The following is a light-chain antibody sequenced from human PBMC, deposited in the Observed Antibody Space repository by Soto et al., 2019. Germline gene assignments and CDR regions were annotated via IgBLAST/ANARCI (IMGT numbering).Light chain of an antibody. CDR1: QGISSA. J-gene: IGKJ5*01. CDR2: AAS. Sequence: AIQLTQSPSSLSASVGDRVTITCRASQGISSALAWYQQKPGKAPKLLIYAASTLKSGVPSRFSGSGSGTDFTLTISSLQPEDFATYYCQQLNSYPLTFGQGTRLEIK. V-gene: IGKV1-13*02. CDR3: QQLNSYPLT.